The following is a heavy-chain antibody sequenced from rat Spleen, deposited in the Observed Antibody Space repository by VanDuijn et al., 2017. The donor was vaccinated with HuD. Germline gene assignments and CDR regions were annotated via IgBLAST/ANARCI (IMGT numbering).Heavy chain of an antibody. D-gene: IGHD1-6*01. CDR2: ISWGGSST. J-gene: IGHJ2*01. CDR3: TRGVYYGLDYFDY. V-gene: IGHV5-36*01. CDR1: GFAFDDYV. Sequence: EVKLVESGGGLVQPGRYLKLSCAASGFAFDDYVMAWVRQAPKNELEWVASISWGGSSTYYPDNVKGRFTIYRDNAKNALYLQMNNLRSEDTAIYYCTRGVYYGLDYFDYWGQGVMVTVSS.